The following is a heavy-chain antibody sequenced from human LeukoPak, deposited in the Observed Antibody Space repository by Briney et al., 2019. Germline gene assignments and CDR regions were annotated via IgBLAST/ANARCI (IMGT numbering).Heavy chain of an antibody. D-gene: IGHD7-27*01. CDR3: ARGTGDSFYYYYYYGMDV. CDR2: IWYDGSNK. Sequence: GGSLRLSCAASGFTFSSYGMHWVRQAPGKGLEWVAVIWYDGSNKYYADPVKGRFTISRDNSKNTLYLQMNSLRAEDTAVYYCARGTGDSFYYYYYYGMDVWGQGTTVTVSS. V-gene: IGHV3-33*01. J-gene: IGHJ6*02. CDR1: GFTFSSYG.